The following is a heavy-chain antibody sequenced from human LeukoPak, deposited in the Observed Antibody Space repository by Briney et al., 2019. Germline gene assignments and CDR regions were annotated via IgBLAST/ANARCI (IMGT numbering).Heavy chain of an antibody. J-gene: IGHJ5*02. Sequence: LSCPAFGFPFRYYAMSWVRSAPGTGLEWIGVINHSGSTNYNTSLKSRVTISVDTSKKQFSLKLSSVTAADTAVYYCASGSSSSRDNWFDPWGQGTLVTVSS. CDR3: ASGSSSSRDNWFDP. CDR2: INHSGST. CDR1: GFPFRYYA. V-gene: IGHV4-34*01. D-gene: IGHD6-13*01.